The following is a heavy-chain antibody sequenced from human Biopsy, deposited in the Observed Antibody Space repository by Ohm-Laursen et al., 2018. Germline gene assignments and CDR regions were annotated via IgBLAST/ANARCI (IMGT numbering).Heavy chain of an antibody. Sequence: GSLRLSCTASGFTFSSYAVNWVRQAPGKGLEWVSAITVSADTTYYADSVRGRFTVSRDSSQNTLYLQMNSLRAEDTAIYYCAKGRVGNSGSLDFWGHGTMVTVSS. J-gene: IGHJ3*01. CDR2: ITVSADTT. V-gene: IGHV3-23*01. CDR3: AKGRVGNSGSLDF. CDR1: GFTFSSYA. D-gene: IGHD1-1*01.